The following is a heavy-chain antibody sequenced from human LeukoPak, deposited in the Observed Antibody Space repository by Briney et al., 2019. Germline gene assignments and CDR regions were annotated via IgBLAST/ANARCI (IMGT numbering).Heavy chain of an antibody. CDR1: GFTFSSYA. CDR3: AKVLNYYGSGYFDY. Sequence: GGSLRLSCTASGFTFSSYAMSWVRQAPGKGLEWASAISGSGGSTHYADSVKGRFTISRDNSKNTLYLQMNSLRAEDTAVYYCAKVLNYYGSGYFDYWGQGTLVTVSS. D-gene: IGHD3-10*01. J-gene: IGHJ4*02. CDR2: ISGSGGST. V-gene: IGHV3-23*01.